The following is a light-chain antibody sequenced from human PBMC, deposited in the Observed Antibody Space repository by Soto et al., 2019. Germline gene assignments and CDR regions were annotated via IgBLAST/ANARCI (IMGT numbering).Light chain of an antibody. CDR2: DVS. J-gene: IGLJ1*01. Sequence: QSVLTQPASVSGSPGQSITISCTGTSSDVGGYNYVSWYQQHPGKAPKLMIYDVSNRPSGVSNRFSGSKSGNTASLTISGLQAEDEADYYCSSPTSNSPYVFGTGTKLTVL. CDR3: SSPTSNSPYV. CDR1: SSDVGGYNY. V-gene: IGLV2-14*01.